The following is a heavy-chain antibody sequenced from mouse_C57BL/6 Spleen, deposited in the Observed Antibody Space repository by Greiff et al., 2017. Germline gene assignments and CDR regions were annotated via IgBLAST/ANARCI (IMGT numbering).Heavy chain of an antibody. Sequence: EVKLMESGPGLVKPSQSLSLTCSVTGYSITSGYYWNWIRQFPGNKLEWMGYISYDGSNNYNPSLKNRISITRDTSKNQFFLKLNSVTTEDTATYYCARGDGSRGLYAMDYWGQGTSVTVSS. CDR2: ISYDGSN. V-gene: IGHV3-6*01. D-gene: IGHD1-1*01. CDR1: GYSITSGYY. CDR3: ARGDGSRGLYAMDY. J-gene: IGHJ4*01.